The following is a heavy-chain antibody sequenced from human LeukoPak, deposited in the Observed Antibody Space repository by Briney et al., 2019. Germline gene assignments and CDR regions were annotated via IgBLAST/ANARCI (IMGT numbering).Heavy chain of an antibody. Sequence: ASVKVSCKTSGYPFDNFGVTWVRQAPGQGLGWRWWIGAHNGVTHSAQSFRGRLAMTTDTSTNTAYLELRSLQSDDTAVYYCARDRVGGHLTGASLYWGQGTRVTVPS. D-gene: IGHD1-14*01. CDR3: ARDRVGGHLTGASLY. CDR1: GYPFDNFG. CDR2: IGAHNGVT. V-gene: IGHV1-18*04. J-gene: IGHJ4*02.